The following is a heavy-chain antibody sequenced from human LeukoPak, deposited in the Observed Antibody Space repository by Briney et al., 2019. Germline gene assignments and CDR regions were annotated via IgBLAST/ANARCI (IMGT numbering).Heavy chain of an antibody. V-gene: IGHV3-30-3*01. CDR3: ARDPRLNIVVVPASPYYYYYGMDV. J-gene: IGHJ6*02. CDR1: GFTFSIYA. Sequence: PGRSLRLSCAASGFTFSIYAMLWVRPAPDKALEWVAVISYDGSNKYYADSVKGRFTISRDNSKTTLYLQMNSLRAEDTAVYYCARDPRLNIVVVPASPYYYYYGMDVWGQGTTVTVSS. D-gene: IGHD2-2*01. CDR2: ISYDGSNK.